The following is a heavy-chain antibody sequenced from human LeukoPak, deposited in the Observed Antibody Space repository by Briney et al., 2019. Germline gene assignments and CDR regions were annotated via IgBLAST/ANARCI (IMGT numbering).Heavy chain of an antibody. CDR3: AQSSSWYRGLGYFDY. V-gene: IGHV4-59*01. CDR2: IYYSGST. J-gene: IGHJ4*02. Sequence: SETLSLTCTVSGGSISSYYWSWIRQPPGKGLEWIGYIYYSGSTNYNPSLKSRVTISVDTSKNQFSLKLNSVTAADTAVYYCAQSSSWYRGLGYFDYWGQGTLVTVSS. CDR1: GGSISSYY. D-gene: IGHD6-13*01.